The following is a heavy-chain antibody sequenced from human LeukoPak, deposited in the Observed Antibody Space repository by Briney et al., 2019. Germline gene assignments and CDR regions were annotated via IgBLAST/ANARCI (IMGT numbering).Heavy chain of an antibody. V-gene: IGHV1-2*02. D-gene: IGHD5-18*01. CDR3: ARSKVDTAPDGY. Sequence: ASVKVSCKASGYTFTGYYLHWVRQAPGQGLEWMGWINPNSGGTNYAQKFQGRVTMTRDTSISTAYMELSRLRSDDTAVYYCARSKVDTAPDGYWGQGTLVTVSS. CDR1: GYTFTGYY. CDR2: INPNSGGT. J-gene: IGHJ4*02.